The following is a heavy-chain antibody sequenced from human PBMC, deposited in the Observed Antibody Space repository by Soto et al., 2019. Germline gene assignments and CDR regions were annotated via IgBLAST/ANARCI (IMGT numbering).Heavy chain of an antibody. V-gene: IGHV2-5*02. D-gene: IGHD3-3*01. J-gene: IGHJ4*02. CDR3: AHRVLRTVVGLVTTTAIYFDF. Sequence: QITLKESGPTVVKPTETLTLTCTFSGFSLTTSGVGVGWVRQSPGKAPEWLALIYWDDDKRYSTSLNSRLIITNDTSKNQVVLRMANVDPEDTATYYCAHRVLRTVVGLVTTTAIYFDFWGPGTPVVVSS. CDR2: IYWDDDK. CDR1: GFSLTTSGVG.